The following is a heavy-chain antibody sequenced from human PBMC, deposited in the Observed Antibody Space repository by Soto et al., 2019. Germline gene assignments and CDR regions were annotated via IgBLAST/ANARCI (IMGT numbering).Heavy chain of an antibody. CDR1: GYTFTSYG. CDR2: ISAYNGNT. CDR3: ARDIVLVPAAIYWFDP. Sequence: CKASGYTFTSYGISWVRQAPGQGLEWMGWISAYNGNTNYAQKLQGRVTMTTDTSTSTAYMELRSLRSDDTAVYYCARDIVLVPAAIYWFDPWGQGTLVTVSS. V-gene: IGHV1-18*01. J-gene: IGHJ5*02. D-gene: IGHD2-2*01.